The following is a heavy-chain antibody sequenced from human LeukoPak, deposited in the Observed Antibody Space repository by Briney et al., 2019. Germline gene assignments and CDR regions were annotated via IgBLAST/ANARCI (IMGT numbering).Heavy chain of an antibody. J-gene: IGHJ5*02. D-gene: IGHD3-10*01. Sequence: ASVKVSCKASGYTFTSYYMHWVRQAPGQGLEWMGIINPSGGSTSYAQKFQGRVTMTRDTSTSTVYMELSSLRSEDTAVYYCARETMVRGVIISNWFDPWGQGTLDTVPS. CDR3: ARETMVRGVIISNWFDP. V-gene: IGHV1-46*01. CDR1: GYTFTSYY. CDR2: INPSGGST.